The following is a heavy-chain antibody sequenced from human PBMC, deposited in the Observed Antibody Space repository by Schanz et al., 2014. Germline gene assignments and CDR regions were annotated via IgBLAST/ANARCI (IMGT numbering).Heavy chain of an antibody. Sequence: QVQLQESGPGLVKPSETLSLTCTVSGDSISTYSWNWVRQAPGKGLEWIGYINYSGSTNYIPSLKSRVTISVDTSKNQFSLKLSSVTAADTAVYYCARAEINSGYARYYYGMDVWGQGTTGTVSS. V-gene: IGHV4-59*01. CDR3: ARAEINSGYARYYYGMDV. CDR2: INYSGST. CDR1: GDSISTYS. J-gene: IGHJ6*02. D-gene: IGHD5-12*01.